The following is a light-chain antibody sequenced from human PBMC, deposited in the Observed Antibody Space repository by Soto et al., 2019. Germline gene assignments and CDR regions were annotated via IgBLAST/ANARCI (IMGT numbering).Light chain of an antibody. CDR3: CSHAGASILI. Sequence: QSVLTQPRSVSGSPGQSVTISCTGTSNDVGGYDFVSWYQQHPGKAPKLIIYDVSKRPSGVPDRFTGSKSGNTASLTISGLQDDDEADFYCCSHAGASILIFGGGTKVTVL. CDR1: SNDVGGYDF. V-gene: IGLV2-11*01. J-gene: IGLJ2*01. CDR2: DVS.